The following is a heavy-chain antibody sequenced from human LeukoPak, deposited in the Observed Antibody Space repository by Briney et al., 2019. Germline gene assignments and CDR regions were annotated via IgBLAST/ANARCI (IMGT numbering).Heavy chain of an antibody. Sequence: PSETLSLICTVSGGSISRHYCSWIRQPPGKGLEWIGHIYSSGIANYSPSLKSRVTISLDTPKNQFSLTLSSVTAADTAVYYCMREAGSTRSDQDSLFYYYMDVWCKGTTVTVSS. CDR2: IYSSGIA. CDR3: MREAGSTRSDQDSLFYYYMDV. D-gene: IGHD2/OR15-2a*01. J-gene: IGHJ6*03. V-gene: IGHV4-59*11. CDR1: GGSISRHY.